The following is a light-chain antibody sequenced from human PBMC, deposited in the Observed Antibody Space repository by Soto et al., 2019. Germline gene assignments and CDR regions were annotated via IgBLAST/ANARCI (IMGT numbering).Light chain of an antibody. J-gene: IGKJ1*01. CDR3: QQYNSYSGT. Sequence: DIQMTQSPSTLSASVGDRVTITCRASQSISSWLAWYQQKPGKAPKLLIYDASSLESGVPSRFSGSGSGTELTLTISSLQPDDFATYYCQQYNSYSGTFGPGTKV. CDR2: DAS. CDR1: QSISSW. V-gene: IGKV1-5*01.